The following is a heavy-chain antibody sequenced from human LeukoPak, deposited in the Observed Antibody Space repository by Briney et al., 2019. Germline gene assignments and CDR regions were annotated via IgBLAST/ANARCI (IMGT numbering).Heavy chain of an antibody. CDR3: ARDQGNPGYYYYGMDV. CDR2: IIPIFGTA. Sequence: GASVKVSCKASGYTFTSYYMHWVRQAPGQGLEWMGGIIPIFGTANYAQKFQGRVTITADESTSTAYMELSSLRSEDTAVYYCARDQGNPGYYYYGMDVWGQGTTVTVSS. D-gene: IGHD4-23*01. J-gene: IGHJ6*02. CDR1: GYTFTSYY. V-gene: IGHV1-69*13.